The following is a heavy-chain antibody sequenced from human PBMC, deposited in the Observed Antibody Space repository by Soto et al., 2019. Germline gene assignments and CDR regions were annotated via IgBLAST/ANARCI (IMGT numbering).Heavy chain of an antibody. Sequence: PGGSLRLSCAASGFTFSTYAMSWVRQAPGKGLEWVSAISPSGGNTHYADSVKGRFTLSRDDSKNTAYLQVNSLEVEDTALYYCVLEGCRRTGCYSLDLWGQGTLVTVSS. D-gene: IGHD2-2*01. CDR3: VLEGCRRTGCYSLDL. CDR2: ISPSGGNT. CDR1: GFTFSTYA. V-gene: IGHV3-23*01. J-gene: IGHJ5*02.